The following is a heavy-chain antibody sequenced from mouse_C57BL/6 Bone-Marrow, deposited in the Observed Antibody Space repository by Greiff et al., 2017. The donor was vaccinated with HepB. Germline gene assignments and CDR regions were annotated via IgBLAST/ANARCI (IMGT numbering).Heavy chain of an antibody. J-gene: IGHJ3*01. CDR2: INPGSGGT. V-gene: IGHV1-54*01. D-gene: IGHD2-5*01. CDR3: ARGGYSNPFAY. CDR1: GYAFTNYL. Sequence: QVQLQQSGAELVRPGTSVKVSCKASGYAFTNYLIEWVKQRPGQGLEWIGVINPGSGGTNYNEKFKGKATLTADKSSSTAYMQLSSLTSEDSAVYFCARGGYSNPFAYWGQGTLVTVSA.